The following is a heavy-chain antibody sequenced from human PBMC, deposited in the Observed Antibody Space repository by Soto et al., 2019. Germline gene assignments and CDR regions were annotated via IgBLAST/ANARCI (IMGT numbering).Heavy chain of an antibody. CDR1: GFTFSSYW. V-gene: IGHV3-74*01. CDR2: INSNGSST. Sequence: AGSLTLSCAASGFTFSSYWMHWVRQPPGKGLEWVSYINSNGSSTSYADSVKGRFTISRDNAKNTLYLQMNSLRAEDTAVYYCAREAVAGTTWGQGTLVTVSS. CDR3: AREAVAGTT. J-gene: IGHJ5*02. D-gene: IGHD6-19*01.